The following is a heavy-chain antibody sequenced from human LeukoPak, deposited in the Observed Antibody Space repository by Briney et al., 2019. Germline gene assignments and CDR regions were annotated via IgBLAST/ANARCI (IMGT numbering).Heavy chain of an antibody. V-gene: IGHV1-69*13. D-gene: IGHD3-22*01. J-gene: IGHJ4*02. CDR1: GGTFSSYA. CDR2: IIPIFGTA. Sequence: SVKVSCTASGGTFSSYAISWVRQAPGQGLEWMGGIIPIFGTANYAQKFQGRVTITADESTSTAYMELSSLRSEDTAVYYCARDPYYYDSSGYYPYPYYFDYWGQGTLVTVSS. CDR3: ARDPYYYDSSGYYPYPYYFDY.